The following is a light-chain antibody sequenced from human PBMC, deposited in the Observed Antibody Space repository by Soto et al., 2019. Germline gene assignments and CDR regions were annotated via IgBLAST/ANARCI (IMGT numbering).Light chain of an antibody. CDR2: DVS. Sequence: QSALTQPASVSGSPGQSITISCTGTSSDIGRYKLVSWYQQHPGKAPKLMIYDVSNRPSGVFNRFSGSKSGNTASLTISGLQAEDEGDYYCSSYTTSTSLIFGGGTKRTVL. CDR1: SSDIGRYKL. V-gene: IGLV2-14*03. CDR3: SSYTTSTSLI. J-gene: IGLJ2*01.